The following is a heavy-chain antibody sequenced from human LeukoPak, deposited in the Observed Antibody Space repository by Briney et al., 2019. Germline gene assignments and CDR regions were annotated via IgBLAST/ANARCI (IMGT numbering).Heavy chain of an antibody. J-gene: IGHJ6*03. V-gene: IGHV4-59*01. D-gene: IGHD3-16*01. CDR1: GYTINIYY. CDR2: IYYSSST. CDR3: ARETSQKGAHYMDV. Sequence: SETLSLTRFASGYTINIYYSWGWIRHSPGKGLEWIGIIYYSSSTNYNHSLKSRFTISVHTSKNKLYLQLSTLKAADTSVYYCARETSQKGAHYMDVWGKGTTVTISS.